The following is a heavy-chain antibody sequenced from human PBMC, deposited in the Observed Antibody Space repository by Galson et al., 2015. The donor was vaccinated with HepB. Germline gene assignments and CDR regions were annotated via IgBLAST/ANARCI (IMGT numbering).Heavy chain of an antibody. CDR2: FHYSGGT. V-gene: IGHV4-59*01. J-gene: IGHJ6*02. CDR1: GASISTYY. D-gene: IGHD3-3*01. Sequence: ETLSLTCSVSGASISTYYWIWIRQPPGKGLKWIGYFHYSGGTNYKPSLKSRVTIAADTSKNQFSLKLRSVTAADTAAYYCARGDFDSRSGFYSLGMDVWGQGTTVIVSS. CDR3: ARGDFDSRSGFYSLGMDV.